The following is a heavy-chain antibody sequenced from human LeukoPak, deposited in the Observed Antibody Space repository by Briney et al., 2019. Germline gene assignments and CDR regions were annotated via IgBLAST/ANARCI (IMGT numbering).Heavy chain of an antibody. D-gene: IGHD3-9*01. V-gene: IGHV3-23*01. CDR1: GFTFSSYS. CDR2: IRGGDGSS. J-gene: IGHJ6*02. CDR3: AKADGDFDWLLLSTYYYYYGMDV. Sequence: GGSLRLSCAASGFTFSSYSMNWVRQAPGKGLEWVSAIRGGDGSSYYTDSVKGRFTISRDNSKNTLYLQMNSLRAEDTAVYYCAKADGDFDWLLLSTYYYYYGMDVWGQGTTVTVSS.